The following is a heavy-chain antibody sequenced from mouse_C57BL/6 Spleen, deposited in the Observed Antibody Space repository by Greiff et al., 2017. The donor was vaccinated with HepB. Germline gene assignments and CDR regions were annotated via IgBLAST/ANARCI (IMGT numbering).Heavy chain of an antibody. CDR2: IYPGDGDT. Sequence: QVQLQQSGAELVKPGASVKISCKASGYAFSSYWMNWVKQRPGKGLEWIGQIYPGDGDTNYNGKFKGKATLTADKSSSTAYMQLSSLTSEDSAVYFCARSSAHYYGSSHYFDYWGQGTTLTVSS. D-gene: IGHD1-1*01. V-gene: IGHV1-80*01. J-gene: IGHJ2*01. CDR3: ARSSAHYYGSSHYFDY. CDR1: GYAFSSYW.